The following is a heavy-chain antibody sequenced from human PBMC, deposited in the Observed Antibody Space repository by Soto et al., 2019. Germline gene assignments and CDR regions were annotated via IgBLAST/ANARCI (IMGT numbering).Heavy chain of an antibody. CDR1: EFTFSSSW. Sequence: PVGSLRLSCVVSEFTFSSSWMHWVRQGPGKGLVWVSRINSDGSYINYADSVKGRFTTSRDNARNMLYLQMNSLRAEDSALYYCVTGWSDYWGQGALVTVSS. CDR3: VTGWSDY. J-gene: IGHJ4*02. V-gene: IGHV3-74*01. D-gene: IGHD2-15*01. CDR2: INSDGSYI.